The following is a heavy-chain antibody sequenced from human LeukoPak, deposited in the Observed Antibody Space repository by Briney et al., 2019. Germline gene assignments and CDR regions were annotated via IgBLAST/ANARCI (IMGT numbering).Heavy chain of an antibody. J-gene: IGHJ4*02. V-gene: IGHV3-7*03. Sequence: GRSLRLSCAASGFTFSTYLMSWVRQAPGKGLEWVANIKQDGSEKYYVDSVKGRFTISRDNAKNSLYLQMYSLRAEDTAVYYCATPNRGYGGIFDYWGQGTLVTVSS. CDR2: IKQDGSEK. D-gene: IGHD3-10*01. CDR3: ATPNRGYGGIFDY. CDR1: GFTFSTYL.